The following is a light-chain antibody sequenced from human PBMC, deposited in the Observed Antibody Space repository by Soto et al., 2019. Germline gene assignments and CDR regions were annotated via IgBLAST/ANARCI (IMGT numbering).Light chain of an antibody. CDR2: EGS. CDR3: CSFAGSSIFYA. CDR1: SSDVGSSNL. J-gene: IGLJ1*01. V-gene: IGLV2-23*01. Sequence: QSVLTQPASVSGSPGQSITISCTGTSSDVGSSNLVSWYQQHPGKAPKLIIYEGSRRPSGVSGRFSGSKSGNTASLTISGLQAEDEADYYCCSFAGSSIFYAFGTGTKVTVL.